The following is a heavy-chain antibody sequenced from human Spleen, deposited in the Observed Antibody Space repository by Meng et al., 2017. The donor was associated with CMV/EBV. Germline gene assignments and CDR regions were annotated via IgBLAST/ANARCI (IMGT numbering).Heavy chain of an antibody. J-gene: IGHJ6*02. V-gene: IGHV3-74*01. Sequence: GESLKISCATSGFTFSRYWMYWVRQAPGKGLVWVSRIDSDGRSTSYADSVKGRLTISRDNSKNTVYLQMKSLRVEDTAVYFCARGESGTARAGFYYSSMDVWGQGTTVTVSS. CDR3: ARGESGTARAGFYYSSMDV. CDR2: IDSDGRST. D-gene: IGHD1-1*01. CDR1: GFTFSRYW.